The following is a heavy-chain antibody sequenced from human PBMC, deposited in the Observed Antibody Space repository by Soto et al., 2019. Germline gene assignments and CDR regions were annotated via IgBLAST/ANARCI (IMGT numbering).Heavy chain of an antibody. CDR1: GGSISSGNYH. Sequence: QPLLQESGPGLVKPSETLALTCTVSGGSISSGNYHWGWIRQPAGKGLEWIASIYYYGSTHYNPSLKSRVTISADTSKNQVSLKLSSVTAAETAVYYCARHHGRDSTLTYDFDYWGQGTLVTVSS. CDR3: ARHHGRDSTLTYDFDY. V-gene: IGHV4-39*01. J-gene: IGHJ4*02. D-gene: IGHD4-17*01. CDR2: IYYYGST.